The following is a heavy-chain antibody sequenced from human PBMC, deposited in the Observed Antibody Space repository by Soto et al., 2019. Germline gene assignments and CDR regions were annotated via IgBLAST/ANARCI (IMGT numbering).Heavy chain of an antibody. CDR1: GFTFSTYS. Sequence: EVQLVESGGGLVPPGGSLRLSCAASGFTFSTYSMNWVRQAPGKGLEWVSFISSTGETTYYADSVKGRLTISRDNAKNSLFLQMNSLRVEDTAVYYCARDGRLPDYWGPGTLVTVSS. V-gene: IGHV3-48*01. J-gene: IGHJ4*02. CDR3: ARDGRLPDY. CDR2: ISSTGETT. D-gene: IGHD4-17*01.